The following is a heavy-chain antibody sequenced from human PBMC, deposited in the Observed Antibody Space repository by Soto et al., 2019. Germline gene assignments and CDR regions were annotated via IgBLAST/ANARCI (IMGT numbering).Heavy chain of an antibody. CDR2: IYYSGST. Sequence: SSETLSLTYTVSGGSVSSATYSWNWIRQPPGKGLEWIGNIYYSGSTNYNPSLKSRVTISVDTSKNQFSLKLRSVTAADTAVYYCARGDYDFWSGSPKNTRFDPWGQGTLVTVSS. CDR3: ARGDYDFWSGSPKNTRFDP. CDR1: GGSVSSATYS. J-gene: IGHJ5*02. V-gene: IGHV4-61*01. D-gene: IGHD3-3*01.